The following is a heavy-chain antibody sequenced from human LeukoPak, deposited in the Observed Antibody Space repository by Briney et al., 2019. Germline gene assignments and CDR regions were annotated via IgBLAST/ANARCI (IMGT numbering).Heavy chain of an antibody. J-gene: IGHJ4*02. D-gene: IGHD6-19*01. CDR2: IRYDGTNT. V-gene: IGHV3-30*02. CDR1: GFTFNSYG. Sequence: GGSLRLSCAASGFTFNSYGMHWVRQAPGKGLEWVAFIRYDGTNTYYADSVKGRFTISRDNAKNSLYLQMNSLRAEDTALYYCAKAPVAVAGHFDYWGQGTLVTVSS. CDR3: AKAPVAVAGHFDY.